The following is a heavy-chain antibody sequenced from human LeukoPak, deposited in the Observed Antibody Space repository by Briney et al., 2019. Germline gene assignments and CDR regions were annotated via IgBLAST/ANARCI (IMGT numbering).Heavy chain of an antibody. Sequence: GGSLRLSCVASGFTISNYEMNWVRQAPGKGLEWVSYISSSGGTIYYADSVKGRFTISRDNAKNSLYLQMNSLRAEDTAVYYCARSGYYFDYWGQGTLVTVSS. V-gene: IGHV3-48*03. J-gene: IGHJ4*02. CDR3: ARSGYYFDY. CDR2: ISSSGGTI. CDR1: GFTISNYE. D-gene: IGHD5-12*01.